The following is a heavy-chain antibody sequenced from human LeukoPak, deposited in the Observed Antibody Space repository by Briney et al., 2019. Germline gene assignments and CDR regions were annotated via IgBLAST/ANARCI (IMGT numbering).Heavy chain of an antibody. Sequence: ASVKVSCKASGYTFTGYYMHWVRQAPGQGLEWMGWINPKSGGTNYAQKFQGRVTITRDTSISTAYMGLSRLRSDETAVYYWARVGGGYSRPDYGGKETLVTVSS. D-gene: IGHD3-22*01. CDR2: INPKSGGT. CDR1: GYTFTGYY. CDR3: ARVGGGYSRPDY. J-gene: IGHJ4*02. V-gene: IGHV1-2*02.